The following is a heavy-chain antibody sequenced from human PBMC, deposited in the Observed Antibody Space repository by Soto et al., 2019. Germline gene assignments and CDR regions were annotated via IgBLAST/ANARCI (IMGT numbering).Heavy chain of an antibody. CDR3: SRGAGAPWVRFDY. J-gene: IGHJ4*02. V-gene: IGHV4-38-2*01. CDR2: ISYSGKT. CDR1: GHSLASGYY. Sequence: SETLSLTCGVSGHSLASGYYWGWIRQPPGKGPEWIGSISYSGKTYYNPSLASRISIAVDTSKNQFSLRLTSVTAADTALYYCSRGAGAPWVRFDYWGQGTQVTSPQ. D-gene: IGHD2-21*01.